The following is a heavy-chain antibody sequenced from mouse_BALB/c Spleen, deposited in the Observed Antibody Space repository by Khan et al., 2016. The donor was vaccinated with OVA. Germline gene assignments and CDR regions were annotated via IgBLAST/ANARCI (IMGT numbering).Heavy chain of an antibody. CDR3: ARGYFGNYEFVY. D-gene: IGHD2-1*01. J-gene: IGHJ3*01. CDR2: IFPGTGTT. CDR1: GYTFTSYW. V-gene: IGHV1S132*01. Sequence: VQLQESGAELVKPGASVKLSCKTSGYTFTSYWIQWVKQRPGQGLGWIGQIFPGTGTTYYNENLKGKATLTVDTSSSTAYMQLSSLTSADSAVSFCARGYFGNYEFVYWGQGTLVTVSP.